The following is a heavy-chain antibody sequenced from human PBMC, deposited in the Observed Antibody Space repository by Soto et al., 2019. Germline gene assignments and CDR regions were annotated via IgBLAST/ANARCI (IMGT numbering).Heavy chain of an antibody. V-gene: IGHV5-51*01. CDR1: GYSFTSYW. CDR2: IYPGDSDT. D-gene: IGHD5-18*01. Sequence: GESLKISCKGSGYSFTSYWIGWVRQMPGKGLEWMGIIYPGDSDTRYSPSFQGQVTISADKSISTAYLQWSSLKASDTAMYYCARRGYSYGTYYYYVMDVWGQGTTVIVSS. CDR3: ARRGYSYGTYYYYVMDV. J-gene: IGHJ6*02.